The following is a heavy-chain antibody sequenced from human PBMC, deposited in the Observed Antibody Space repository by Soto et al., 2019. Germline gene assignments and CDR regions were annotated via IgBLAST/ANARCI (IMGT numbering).Heavy chain of an antibody. CDR2: ISDSGNYI. V-gene: IGHV3-48*03. J-gene: IGHJ4*02. D-gene: IGHD3-22*01. CDR1: IFTFCNYG. CDR3: ARAYYDRTTETY. Sequence: GGPMRISSSASIFTFCNYGMNWVRPAPGKGLEWISYISDSGNYIYYADSVKGRFTISRDNAKNSLHLQMNSLRAEDTAVYYCARAYYDRTTETYWGQGTLVTVSS.